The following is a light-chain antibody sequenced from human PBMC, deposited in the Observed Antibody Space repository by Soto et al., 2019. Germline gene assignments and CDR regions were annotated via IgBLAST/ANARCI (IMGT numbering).Light chain of an antibody. CDR3: LQTYSTPRT. CDR1: QNINKY. J-gene: IGKJ1*01. Sequence: IQLTQSPSSLSASVGDRVTITCRTSQNINKYLSWYQQKLGKAPKLLIYATSTLQSGVPSRFSGSGSGTDFTLTISTLQPEDFATYYCLQTYSTPRTFGQGTKVDIK. V-gene: IGKV1-39*01. CDR2: ATS.